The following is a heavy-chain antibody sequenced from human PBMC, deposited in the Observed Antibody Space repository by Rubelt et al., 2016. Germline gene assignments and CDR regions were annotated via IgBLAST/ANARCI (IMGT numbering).Heavy chain of an antibody. D-gene: IGHD5-24*01. CDR1: GGSFSGYY. Sequence: QVQLQQWGAGLLKPSETLSLTCAVYGGSFSGYYWSWIRQPPGKGLEWIGEINHSGSTNYNPSLKSRVTISVDTSKNQFSLKLSSVTAADTAMYYCARGERWLQFYYYGMDVWGQGTTVTVSS. CDR3: ARGERWLQFYYYGMDV. CDR2: INHSGST. V-gene: IGHV4-34*01. J-gene: IGHJ6*02.